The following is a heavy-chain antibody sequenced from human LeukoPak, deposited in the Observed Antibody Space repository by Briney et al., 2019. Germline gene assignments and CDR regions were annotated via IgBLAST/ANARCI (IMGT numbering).Heavy chain of an antibody. V-gene: IGHV3-33*01. J-gene: IGHJ2*01. CDR1: GFTFSSYG. CDR2: IWYDGSNK. CDR3: GKVRGSYLHWYFDL. D-gene: IGHD1-26*01. Sequence: TGGSLRLSCAAPGFTFSSYGMHWVRQAPGKGLEWVAVIWYDGSNKYYADSVKGRFTISRDNSKNTLYLQMNSLRAEDTAVYYCGKVRGSYLHWYFDLWGRGTLVTVSS.